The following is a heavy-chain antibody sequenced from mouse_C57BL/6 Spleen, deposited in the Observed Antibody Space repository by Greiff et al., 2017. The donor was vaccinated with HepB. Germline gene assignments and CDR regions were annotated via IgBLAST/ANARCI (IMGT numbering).Heavy chain of an antibody. CDR3: IYGSSPAWFAY. Sequence: VQLQQSGAELVRPGASVTLSCKASGYTFTDYEMHWVKQTPVHGLEWIGAIDPETGGTAYNQKFKGKAILTADKSSSTAYMELRSLTSEDSAVYYCIYGSSPAWFAYWGQGTLVTVSA. D-gene: IGHD1-1*01. V-gene: IGHV1-15*01. CDR1: GYTFTDYE. CDR2: IDPETGGT. J-gene: IGHJ3*01.